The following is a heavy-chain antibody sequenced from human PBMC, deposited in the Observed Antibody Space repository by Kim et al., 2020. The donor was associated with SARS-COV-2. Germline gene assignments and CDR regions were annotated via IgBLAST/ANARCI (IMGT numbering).Heavy chain of an antibody. Sequence: SETLSLTCTVSGGSISSGGYYWSWIRQHPGKGLEWIGYIYYSGSTYYNPSLKSRVTISVDTSKNQFSLKLSSVTAADTAVYYCAREKPSYNEWLSQPYNWFDPWGQGTLVTVSS. D-gene: IGHD3-3*01. CDR1: GGSISSGGYY. V-gene: IGHV4-31*03. CDR2: IYYSGST. CDR3: AREKPSYNEWLSQPYNWFDP. J-gene: IGHJ5*02.